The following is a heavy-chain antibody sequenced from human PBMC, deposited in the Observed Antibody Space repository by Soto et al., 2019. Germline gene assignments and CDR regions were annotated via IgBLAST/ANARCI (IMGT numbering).Heavy chain of an antibody. V-gene: IGHV3-23*01. CDR2: ISGSGGST. CDR1: GFTFSSYA. Sequence: GSLRLSCAASGFTFSSYAMSWVRQAPGKGLEWVSAISGSGGSTYYADSVKGRFTISRDNSKNTLYLQMNSLRAEDTAVYYCATVKYDFWSGYDYWGQGTLVTVSS. D-gene: IGHD3-3*01. CDR3: ATVKYDFWSGYDY. J-gene: IGHJ4*02.